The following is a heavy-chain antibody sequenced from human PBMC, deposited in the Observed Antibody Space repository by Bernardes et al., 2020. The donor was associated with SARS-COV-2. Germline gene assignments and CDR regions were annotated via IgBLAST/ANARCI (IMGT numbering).Heavy chain of an antibody. CDR1: GFSFTSYS. V-gene: IGHV3-21*01. CDR2: ITGSSSHT. J-gene: IGHJ6*02. Sequence: GGSLRLSCAASGFSFTSYSMIWVRQAPGEGLEWVSSITGSSSHTYHADSVKGRFTISRDNAKNSLYLQMNSLRAEDTAVYYCAREDRSSNYYGLDVWGQGTTVTVSS. CDR3: AREDRSSNYYGLDV. D-gene: IGHD6-13*01.